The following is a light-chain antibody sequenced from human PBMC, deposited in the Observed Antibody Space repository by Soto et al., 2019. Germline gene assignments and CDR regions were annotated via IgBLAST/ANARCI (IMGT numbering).Light chain of an antibody. CDR3: SSYAGSNTDYV. CDR1: SSDVGSYKY. Sequence: QSALTQPPSASGSPGQSVTISCTGTSSDVGSYKYVSWYQQHPGKAPKLMIYEVSKRPSGVPDRFSGSKSGNTASLTVSGLQAEDEADYYCSSYAGSNTDYVFGTGTKVTVL. CDR2: EVS. V-gene: IGLV2-8*01. J-gene: IGLJ1*01.